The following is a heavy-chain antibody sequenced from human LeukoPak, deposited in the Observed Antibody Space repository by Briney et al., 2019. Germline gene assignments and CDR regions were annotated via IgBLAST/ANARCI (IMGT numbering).Heavy chain of an antibody. Sequence: KPSETLSLTCAVYGGSFSGYYWSWIRQPPGKGLEWIGEINHSGSTNYNPSLKSRVTISVDTSKNQFSLKPSSVTAADTAVYYCARCYPFADGAFDIWGQGTMVTVSS. CDR3: ARCYPFADGAFDI. J-gene: IGHJ3*02. D-gene: IGHD5-24*01. CDR2: INHSGST. V-gene: IGHV4-34*01. CDR1: GGSFSGYY.